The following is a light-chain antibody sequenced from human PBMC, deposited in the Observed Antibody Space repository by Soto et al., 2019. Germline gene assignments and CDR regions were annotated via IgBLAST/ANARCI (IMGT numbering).Light chain of an antibody. CDR2: KAS. V-gene: IGKV1-5*03. J-gene: IGKJ4*01. CDR1: QSVSVW. Sequence: DIQMTQSPSTLSGSVGDRVTITCRASQSVSVWLAWYQQKPGKAPNLLIYKASSLEGGVPSRFSGSGSGTEFTLTISSLQPDDFATYYCQQYNTYPLTFGGGTKVEIK. CDR3: QQYNTYPLT.